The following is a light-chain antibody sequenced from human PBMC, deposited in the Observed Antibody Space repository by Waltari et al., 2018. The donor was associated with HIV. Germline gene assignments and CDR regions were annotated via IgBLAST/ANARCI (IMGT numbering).Light chain of an antibody. CDR2: KAS. CDR3: QQSYSSPLT. V-gene: IGKV1-5*03. Sequence: EIQMTQSPSTLSAFVGDRVTITCRASQSIKTWLAWYQQKPGKAPKLLIYKASSLEIGVPSRFSGSGSGTEFTLTISSLQPDDFATYFCQQSYSSPLTFGPGTKVDVK. CDR1: QSIKTW. J-gene: IGKJ3*01.